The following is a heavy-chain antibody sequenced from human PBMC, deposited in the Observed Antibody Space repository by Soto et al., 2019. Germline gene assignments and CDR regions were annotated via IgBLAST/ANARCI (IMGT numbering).Heavy chain of an antibody. CDR3: ATVPGIVGATHFDC. D-gene: IGHD1-26*01. J-gene: IGHJ4*02. V-gene: IGHV4-4*02. CDR2: MYHSGSN. CDR1: GVSITSTNW. Sequence: QVQLQASGPGLVKPSQTLSLTCAVSGVSITSTNWWTWIRQPPGKGLEWIGEMYHSGSNDYNPSLKGRVSMSLAKSKNQFSLKVSSVTAADTAVYYCATVPGIVGATHFDCWGQGALVNVSS.